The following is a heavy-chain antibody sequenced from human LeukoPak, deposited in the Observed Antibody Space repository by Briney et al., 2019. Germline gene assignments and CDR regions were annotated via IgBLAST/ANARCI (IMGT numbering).Heavy chain of an antibody. CDR1: GFTFSSYG. J-gene: IGHJ3*02. V-gene: IGHV3-30*02. CDR3: AKVVADIVVVPAAMGDAFDI. CDR2: IRYDGSNK. D-gene: IGHD2-2*01. Sequence: GGSLRLSCAASGFTFSSYGMHWVRQAPGKGLEWVAFIRYDGSNKYYADSVKGRFTISRDNSKNTLYLQMNSLRAEDTAVYYCAKVVADIVVVPAAMGDAFDIWGQGTMVTVSS.